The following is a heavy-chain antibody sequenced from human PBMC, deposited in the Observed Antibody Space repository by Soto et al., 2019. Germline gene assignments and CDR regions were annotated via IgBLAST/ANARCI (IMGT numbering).Heavy chain of an antibody. CDR1: GFTFSGFG. J-gene: IGHJ5*02. D-gene: IGHD3-16*01. CDR2: ISYDGTNA. CDR3: AIWGKREGESSPPTDL. Sequence: QEELVESGGGVVQPGRSLRLSCAASGFTFSGFGMHWVRQAPGKGLDWVAVISYDGTNAIYADSVKGRFSVSRDNSKNIVYLQMNRLRNEDTAMYYCAIWGKREGESSPPTDLWGQGTLGTVSS. V-gene: IGHV3-30*03.